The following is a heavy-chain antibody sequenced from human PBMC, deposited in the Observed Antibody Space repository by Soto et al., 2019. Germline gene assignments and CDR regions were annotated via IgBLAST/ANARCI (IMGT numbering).Heavy chain of an antibody. CDR1: GYSFTSYW. J-gene: IGHJ6*03. CDR3: ARHRGFLEWLSRGYYYYYMDV. Sequence: GESLKISCKGSGYSFTSYWIGWVRQMPGKGLEWMGIIYPGDSDTRYSPSFQGQVTISADKSISTAYLQWSSLKASDTAMYYCARHRGFLEWLSRGYYYYYMDVWGKGTTVTVSS. CDR2: IYPGDSDT. V-gene: IGHV5-51*01. D-gene: IGHD3-3*01.